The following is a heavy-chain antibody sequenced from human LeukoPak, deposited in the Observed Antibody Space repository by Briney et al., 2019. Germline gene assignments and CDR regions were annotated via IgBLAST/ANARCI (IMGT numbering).Heavy chain of an antibody. J-gene: IGHJ4*02. Sequence: PSETLSLTCTVSGGSISSYYWSWIRQPPGKGLEWIGYIYYSGSTNYNPSLKSRVTISVDTSKNQLSLKLSSVTAADTALYYCARVQRFWSGYPADYWGQGTLVTVSS. CDR2: IYYSGST. CDR1: GGSISSYY. D-gene: IGHD3-3*01. V-gene: IGHV4-59*01. CDR3: ARVQRFWSGYPADY.